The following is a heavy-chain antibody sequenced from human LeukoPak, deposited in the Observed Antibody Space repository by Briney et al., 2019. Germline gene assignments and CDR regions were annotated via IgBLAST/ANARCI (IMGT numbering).Heavy chain of an antibody. J-gene: IGHJ6*03. V-gene: IGHV4-39*01. CDR1: GDSISSTNYY. CDR3: ARHGVATMGYYYYMDV. D-gene: IGHD5-12*01. CDR2: IYYSEST. Sequence: SETLSLTCTVSGDSISSTNYYWGWIRQPPGKGLEWFGSIYYSESTYYNPSLESRVTISVDTSKNQFSLKLSSVTAADTAVYYCARHGVATMGYYYYMDVWGKGTTVTVSS.